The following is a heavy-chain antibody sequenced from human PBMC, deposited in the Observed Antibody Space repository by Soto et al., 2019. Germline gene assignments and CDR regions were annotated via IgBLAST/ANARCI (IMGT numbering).Heavy chain of an antibody. D-gene: IGHD1-1*01. CDR1: GYTFTSYY. CDR2: INASGGST. CDR3: ARDLINWNAVDY. Sequence: QVQLVQSGAEVKKPGASVKVSCKASGYTFTSYYMHWVRQAPGQGLEWMGIINASGGSTSYAQKFQGRVTMTRDTSTSTVYMELSSLRSEDTAVYYCARDLINWNAVDYWGQGTLVTVSS. V-gene: IGHV1-46*01. J-gene: IGHJ4*02.